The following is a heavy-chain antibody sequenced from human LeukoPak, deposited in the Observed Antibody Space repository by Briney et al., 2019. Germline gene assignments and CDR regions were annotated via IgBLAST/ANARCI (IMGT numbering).Heavy chain of an antibody. CDR2: IYYSGST. CDR3: ARDVSGKFDP. D-gene: IGHD2-8*01. V-gene: IGHV4-59*01. J-gene: IGHJ5*02. CDR1: SGSISSYY. Sequence: SETLSLTCTVSSGSISSYYWSWIRQPPGKGLEWIGYIYYSGSTNYNPSLKSRVTISVDTSKNQFSLKLSSVTAADTAVYYCARDVSGKFDPWGQGTLVTVSS.